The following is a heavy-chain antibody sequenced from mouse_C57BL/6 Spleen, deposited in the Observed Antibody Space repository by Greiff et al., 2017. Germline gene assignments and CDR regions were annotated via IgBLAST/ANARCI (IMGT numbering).Heavy chain of an antibody. V-gene: IGHV1-39*01. J-gene: IGHJ3*01. D-gene: IGHD1-1*01. Sequence: LVESGPELVKPGASVKISCKASGYSFTDYNMNWVKQSNGKSLEWIGVINPNYGTTSYNQKFKGKATLTVDQSSSTAYMQLNSLTSEDSAVYYCATEGITTVPPWFAYWGQGTLVTVSA. CDR2: INPNYGTT. CDR1: GYSFTDYN. CDR3: ATEGITTVPPWFAY.